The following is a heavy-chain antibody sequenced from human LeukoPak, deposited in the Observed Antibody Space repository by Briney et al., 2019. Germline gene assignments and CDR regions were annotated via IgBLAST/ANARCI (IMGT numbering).Heavy chain of an antibody. CDR3: AKGSSGWYDVEDY. CDR2: ISYDGSNK. J-gene: IGHJ4*02. CDR1: GFTFSSYG. Sequence: GRSLRLSCAASGFTFSSYGMHWVRQAPGKGLEWVAVISYDGSNKYYADSVKGRFTISRDNSKNTLYLQMNSLRAEDTAVYYCAKGSSGWYDVEDYWGQGTLVTVSS. D-gene: IGHD6-19*01. V-gene: IGHV3-30*18.